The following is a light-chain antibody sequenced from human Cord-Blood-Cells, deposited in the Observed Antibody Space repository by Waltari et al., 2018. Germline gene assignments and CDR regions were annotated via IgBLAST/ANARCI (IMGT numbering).Light chain of an antibody. CDR2: DAS. CDR3: QQYDNLPT. V-gene: IGKV1-33*01. CDR1: QDISNY. J-gene: IGKJ2*01. Sequence: DIQMTQSPSSLSASVGDRVTITCQASQDISNYLNWYQQKPGKAPKLLIYDASNLETGVPSRFSGSGSGTDFTFTISSLQPEDIATYYCQQYDNLPTFGQGTKREIK.